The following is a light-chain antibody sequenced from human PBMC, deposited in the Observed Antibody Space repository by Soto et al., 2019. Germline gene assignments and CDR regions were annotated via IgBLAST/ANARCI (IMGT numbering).Light chain of an antibody. CDR2: RAS. CDR1: QTVSNNY. V-gene: IGKV3D-20*02. Sequence: EILLTQSPGTLSLSPGERATLSCRASQTVSNNYLVWYQHKPGRAPRLLIFRASIRAAGIPDRFRGSGSGTDFTLTINSLEPEDFAVYYCQQRSNWPANFGQGTRLEIK. J-gene: IGKJ5*01. CDR3: QQRSNWPAN.